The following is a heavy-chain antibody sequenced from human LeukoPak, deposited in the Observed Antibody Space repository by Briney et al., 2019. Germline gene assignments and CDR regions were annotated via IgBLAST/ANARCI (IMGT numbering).Heavy chain of an antibody. CDR1: GFTSSSYA. Sequence: GGSLRLSRAASGFTSSSYALNWVRQAPGKGLEWVATVSGSGDRMYHADSVKGRFTISRDNSKNTIYLQMNSLRAEDTALYYCAKAAAAPGFDFWGQGTLVTVSS. CDR2: VSGSGDRM. CDR3: AKAAAAPGFDF. J-gene: IGHJ4*02. D-gene: IGHD6-13*01. V-gene: IGHV3-23*01.